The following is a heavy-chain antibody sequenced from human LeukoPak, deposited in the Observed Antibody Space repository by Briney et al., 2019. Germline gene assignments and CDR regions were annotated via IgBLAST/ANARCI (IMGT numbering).Heavy chain of an antibody. J-gene: IGHJ4*02. V-gene: IGHV4-59*01. CDR1: GGSISSYY. Sequence: PSETLSLTCTVSGGSISSYYWSWIRQPPGKGLEWIGYIYYSGSTNYNPSLKSRVTISVDTSENQFSLKLSSVTAADTAVYYCARDYSSGFFDYWGQGTLVTVSS. CDR3: ARDYSSGFFDY. CDR2: IYYSGST. D-gene: IGHD6-19*01.